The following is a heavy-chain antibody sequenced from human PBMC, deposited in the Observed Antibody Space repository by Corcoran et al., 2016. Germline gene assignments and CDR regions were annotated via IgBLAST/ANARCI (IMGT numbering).Heavy chain of an antibody. CDR1: GFTFRNYG. Sequence: QVQLVESGGGVVQPGRSLRLSCAASGFTFRNYGMHWVRQAPGKGLEWVTFIWYDGSNKYYVDSVEGRFTISRDDSKNTLSLQMNSLRAEDTAIYFCARARDSSYYDLWGRGTLVTVSS. V-gene: IGHV3-33*01. J-gene: IGHJ2*01. CDR3: ARARDSSYYDL. D-gene: IGHD2-15*01. CDR2: IWYDGSNK.